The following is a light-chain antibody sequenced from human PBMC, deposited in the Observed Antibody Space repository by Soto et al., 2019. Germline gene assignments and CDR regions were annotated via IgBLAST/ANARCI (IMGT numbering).Light chain of an antibody. CDR3: AAWDDSISGVV. CDR1: SSNIGSNH. CDR2: KNN. V-gene: IGLV1-47*01. Sequence: QSVLTQPPSASGTPGQTVTISCSGSSSNIGSNHVYWYQQLPGTAPKLLIYKNNERPSGVPVRISGSKSCASASLAISRLRSVSEADYYCAAWDDSISGVVFGGGTKVT. J-gene: IGLJ2*01.